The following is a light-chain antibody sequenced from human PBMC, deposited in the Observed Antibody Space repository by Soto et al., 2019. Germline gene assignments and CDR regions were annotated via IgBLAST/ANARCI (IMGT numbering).Light chain of an antibody. V-gene: IGKV3-11*01. CDR1: QSVSSY. J-gene: IGKJ5*01. CDR3: QQRSNWPIT. CDR2: DAS. Sequence: EIVLTQSPATLSLSPGERATLSCRASQSVSSYLALYQQKPGQAPRLLIYDASNRATGIPARFSGSGSGTDFTLNISRLEPEDFAVYYCQQRSNWPITFGQGTRLEIK.